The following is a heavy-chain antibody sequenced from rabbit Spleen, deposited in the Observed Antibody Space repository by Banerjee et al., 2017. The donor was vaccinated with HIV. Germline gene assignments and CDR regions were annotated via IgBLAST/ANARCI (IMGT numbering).Heavy chain of an antibody. CDR2: IYAGSSGST. D-gene: IGHD2-1*01. CDR1: GFSFNCGYD. Sequence: QSLEESGGGLVKPGTSLTLTCRASGFSFNCGYDMCRVRLAPGKGLEWIACIYAGSSGSTYSATWASGRFTISRTSSTTVTLRMTSLTAADRATYFCARDLVGVIGWNFYLWGPGTLVTVS. CDR3: ARDLVGVIGWNFYL. V-gene: IGHV1S40*01. J-gene: IGHJ4*01.